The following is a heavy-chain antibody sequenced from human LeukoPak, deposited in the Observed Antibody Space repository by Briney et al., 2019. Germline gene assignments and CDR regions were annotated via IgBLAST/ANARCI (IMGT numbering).Heavy chain of an antibody. J-gene: IGHJ4*02. D-gene: IGHD3-10*01. CDR3: ARGRGYFDY. CDR1: GGSISSSSYY. CDR2: IYYSGST. V-gene: IGHV4-39*01. Sequence: SETLSLTCTVSGGSISSSSYYWGWIRQPPGKGLEWIGSIYYSGSTYYNPSLKSRVTISVDTSKNQFSLKLSSVTAADTAVYYCARGRGYFDYWGQGTLVTVSS.